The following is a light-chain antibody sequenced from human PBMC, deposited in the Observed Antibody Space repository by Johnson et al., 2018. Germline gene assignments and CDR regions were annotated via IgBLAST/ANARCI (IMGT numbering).Light chain of an antibody. V-gene: IGLV1-51*02. Sequence: QSVLTQPPSVSAAPGQKVTISCSGSSSNIGNNYVSWYQQLPGTAPKLLIYENNKRPSGIPDRFSGSKSGTSATLGITGLQTGDAADYYCGTWGSSLSAGNGFGTGAKVTVL. CDR2: ENN. CDR1: SSNIGNNY. CDR3: GTWGSSLSAGNG. J-gene: IGLJ1*01.